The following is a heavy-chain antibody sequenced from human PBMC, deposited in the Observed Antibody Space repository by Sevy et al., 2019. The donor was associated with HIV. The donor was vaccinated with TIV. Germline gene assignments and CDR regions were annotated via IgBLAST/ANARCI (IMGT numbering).Heavy chain of an antibody. CDR1: GFSFSNFG. J-gene: IGHJ4*02. Sequence: GGSLRLSCAASGFSFSNFGMSWVRQAPGKGLEWALAISGSGGSTFYADSVKGRFIISRDNSKNTLYLQMSSLRAEDTAVYYCAKALVRVFYGDSIFFDYWGQGTLVTVSS. CDR3: AKALVRVFYGDSIFFDY. D-gene: IGHD4-17*01. V-gene: IGHV3-23*01. CDR2: ISGSGGST.